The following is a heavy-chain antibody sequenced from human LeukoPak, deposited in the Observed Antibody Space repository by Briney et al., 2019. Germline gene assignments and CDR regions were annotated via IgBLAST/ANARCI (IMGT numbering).Heavy chain of an antibody. V-gene: IGHV4-4*07. CDR1: GASISDYY. J-gene: IGHJ4*02. D-gene: IGHD6-13*01. Sequence: KTSETLSLTCTVSGASISDYYWSWIRQSAGKGLEWIGRISTTGSTYYNPSFQSRVTMSADPSKTLFFLRLRSVTAADTAVYYCARDWRSIAAAPFDYWGQGTLVTVSS. CDR3: ARDWRSIAAAPFDY. CDR2: ISTTGST.